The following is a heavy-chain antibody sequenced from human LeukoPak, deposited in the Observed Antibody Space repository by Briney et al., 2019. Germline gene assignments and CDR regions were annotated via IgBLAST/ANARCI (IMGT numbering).Heavy chain of an antibody. D-gene: IGHD1-26*01. CDR1: GYSISSGYY. CDR2: IYHSGST. J-gene: IGHJ3*01. V-gene: IGHV4-38-2*02. Sequence: PSETLSLTCTVSGYSISSGYYWAWIRQPPGKGLEWIGSIYHSGSTYYNPSLKSRVTISVDKSKNQFSLNLRSVTAADTAVYYCARNWDFWGRGTMVTVSS. CDR3: ARNWDF.